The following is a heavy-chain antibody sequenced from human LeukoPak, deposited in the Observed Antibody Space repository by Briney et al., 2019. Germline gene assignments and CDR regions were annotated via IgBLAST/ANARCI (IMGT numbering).Heavy chain of an antibody. CDR3: ARVGEMATITDY. D-gene: IGHD5-24*01. Sequence: SETLSLTCTVSGGSISSSSYYWGWIRQPPGKGLEWIGEINHSGSTNYNPSLKSRVTISVDTSKNQFSLKLSSVTAADTAVYYCARVGEMATITDYWGQGTLVTVSS. J-gene: IGHJ4*02. CDR1: GGSISSSSYY. V-gene: IGHV4-39*07. CDR2: INHSGST.